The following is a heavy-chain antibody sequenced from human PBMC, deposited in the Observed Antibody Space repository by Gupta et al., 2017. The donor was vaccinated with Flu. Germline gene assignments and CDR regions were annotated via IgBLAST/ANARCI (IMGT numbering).Heavy chain of an antibody. J-gene: IGHJ4*02. CDR2: ISSSSSYI. V-gene: IGHV3-21*01. Sequence: VRQAPGKGLEWVSSISSSSSYISYADSVKGRFTISRGNAKNSLYLQMNSLRAEDTAVYYCARVIAAAGYFDYWGQGTLVTVSS. CDR3: ARVIAAAGYFDY. D-gene: IGHD6-13*01.